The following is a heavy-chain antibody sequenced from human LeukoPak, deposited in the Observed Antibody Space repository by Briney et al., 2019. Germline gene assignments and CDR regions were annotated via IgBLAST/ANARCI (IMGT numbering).Heavy chain of an antibody. J-gene: IGHJ4*02. V-gene: IGHV3-23*01. D-gene: IGHD5-24*01. CDR2: ISGSGSST. CDR3: AKRDGYNSNPLKD. CDR1: GFTFSSYA. Sequence: PGGSLRLSCAASGFTFSSYAMSWVRQAPGKGLEWGSAISGSGSSTYYADPVKGRFTISRDNSKNTLYLQMNSLRAEDTALYYCAKRDGYNSNPLKDWGQGTLVTVSS.